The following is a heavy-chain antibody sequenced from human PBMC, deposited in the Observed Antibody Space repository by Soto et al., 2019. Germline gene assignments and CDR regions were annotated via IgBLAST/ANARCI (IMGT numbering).Heavy chain of an antibody. J-gene: IGHJ6*02. CDR2: IKQDGSEK. Sequence: SCAASGFTFSSYWMSWVRQAPGKGLEWVANIKQDGSEKYYVDSVKGRFTISRDNAKNSLYLQMNSLRAEDTAVYYCARDRYWTNYYYYGMDVCGQGTTVTVSS. V-gene: IGHV3-7*03. CDR3: ARDRYWTNYYYYGMDV. D-gene: IGHD2-8*02. CDR1: GFTFSSYW.